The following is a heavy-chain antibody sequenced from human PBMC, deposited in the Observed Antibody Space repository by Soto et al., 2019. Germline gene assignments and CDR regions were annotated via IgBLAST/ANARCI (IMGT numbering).Heavy chain of an antibody. CDR1: GFTVNDNY. CDR3: AALSNSARYIDF. CDR2: IYGGGTT. Sequence: EVQLAESGGGLVQPGGSLRLSCAASGFTVNDNYMSWVRQAPGKGLEWVSVIYGGGTTDYADSAKGRFTISRDSSMNTLHLQMNSLRVEDSAVYYCAALSNSARYIDFWGQGSLVTVSS. D-gene: IGHD1-26*01. J-gene: IGHJ4*02. V-gene: IGHV3-66*01.